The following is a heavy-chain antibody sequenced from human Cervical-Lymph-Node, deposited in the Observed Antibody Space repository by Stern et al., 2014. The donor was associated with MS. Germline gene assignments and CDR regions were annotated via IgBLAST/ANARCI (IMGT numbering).Heavy chain of an antibody. Sequence: QVTLRESGPTLVKPTQTLTLTCTFSGFSLDTSGVGVGWVRKPPGKALEWLALIYWDDDKRYSPSLKRRLTITKDTSKNQVVLTITNTDPVDTATYYCARRYGDPNFDYWGQGTLVTVSS. CDR3: ARRYGDPNFDY. J-gene: IGHJ4*02. V-gene: IGHV2-5*02. CDR2: IYWDDDK. D-gene: IGHD4-17*01. CDR1: GFSLDTSGVG.